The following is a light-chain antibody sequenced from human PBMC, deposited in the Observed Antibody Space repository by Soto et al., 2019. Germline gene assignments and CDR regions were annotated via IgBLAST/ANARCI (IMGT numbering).Light chain of an antibody. CDR2: GAS. V-gene: IGKV3-20*01. CDR1: QSVSSSY. CDR3: QQYGSSPT. Sequence: EIVLTQSPGTLSLSPGERATLSCRARQSVSSSYLAWYQQKPGQAPRLLIYGASSRATGIPDWFSGSGSATVFILTISRLEPDVFAVYYCQQYGSSPTFGQGTKVEIK. J-gene: IGKJ1*01.